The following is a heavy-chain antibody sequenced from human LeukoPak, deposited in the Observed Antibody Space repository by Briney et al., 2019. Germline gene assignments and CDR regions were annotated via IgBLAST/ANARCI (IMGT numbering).Heavy chain of an antibody. J-gene: IGHJ6*02. Sequence: GGSLRLSCAASGFTFSSYSMNWVRQAPGKGLEWVSSISSSSSYIYYADSVKGRFTISRDNAKNSLYLQMNSLRAEDTAVYYCARETPYAGGQQLVDVWAKGPRSPSP. D-gene: IGHD6-13*01. CDR2: ISSSSSYI. CDR1: GFTFSSYS. CDR3: ARETPYAGGQQLVDV. V-gene: IGHV3-21*01.